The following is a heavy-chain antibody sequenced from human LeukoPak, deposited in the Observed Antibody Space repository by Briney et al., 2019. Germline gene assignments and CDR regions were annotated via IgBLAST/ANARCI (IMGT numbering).Heavy chain of an antibody. CDR2: MNSDGSTT. V-gene: IGHV3-74*01. D-gene: IGHD5-24*01. J-gene: IGHJ4*02. CDR3: ARDFGWLQDC. CDR1: GFTFSSFW. Sequence: PGGSLRLSCAASGFTFSSFWMHWVRQAPGKGLVWVSRMNSDGSTTTYADSVKGRFTISRDNAKNTLYLQMNSLRAEDTAVYYCARDFGWLQDCWGQGTLVTVSS.